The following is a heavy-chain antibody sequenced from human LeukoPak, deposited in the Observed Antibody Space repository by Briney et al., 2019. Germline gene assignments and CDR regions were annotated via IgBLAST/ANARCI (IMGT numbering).Heavy chain of an antibody. J-gene: IGHJ4*02. V-gene: IGHV3-53*01. CDR2: IYSGGST. CDR3: ARTLEYSSGWYDY. D-gene: IGHD6-19*01. Sequence: GGSLRLSCAASGFTVSSNYMSWVRQAPGKGLEWVSVIYSGGSTYYADSVKGRFTISRDNSKNTLYLQMNSLRAEDTAVYYCARTLEYSSGWYDYWGQGTLVTVSS. CDR1: GFTVSSNY.